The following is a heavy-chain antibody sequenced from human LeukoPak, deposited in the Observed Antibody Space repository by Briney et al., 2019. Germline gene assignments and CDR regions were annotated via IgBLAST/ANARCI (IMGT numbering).Heavy chain of an antibody. Sequence: PSEVLSLTCTVSGGSISGYYWSWIRQPPGKGLEWIGFIHYRGITNYNPSLKSRDTISLDMSKNQFSLRLTSVTTADTAVYYCAKRPVVATFDYWGQGTLVTVSS. CDR2: IHYRGIT. CDR3: AKRPVVATFDY. J-gene: IGHJ4*02. CDR1: GGSISGYY. D-gene: IGHD2-15*01. V-gene: IGHV4-59*01.